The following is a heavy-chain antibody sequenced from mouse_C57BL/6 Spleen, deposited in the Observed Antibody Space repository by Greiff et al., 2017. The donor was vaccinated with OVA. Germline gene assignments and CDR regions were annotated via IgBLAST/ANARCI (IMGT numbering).Heavy chain of an antibody. V-gene: IGHV1-82*01. D-gene: IGHD1-1*02. CDR3: ARDYPLDY. Sequence: QVQLQQSGPELVKPGASVKISCKASGYAFSSSWMNWVKQRPGKGLEWIGRIYPGAGDTNYNGKFKGKATLTADKSSSTAYMQLSSLTSEDSAVYFCARDYPLDYWGQGTTLTVSS. CDR1: GYAFSSSW. J-gene: IGHJ2*01. CDR2: IYPGAGDT.